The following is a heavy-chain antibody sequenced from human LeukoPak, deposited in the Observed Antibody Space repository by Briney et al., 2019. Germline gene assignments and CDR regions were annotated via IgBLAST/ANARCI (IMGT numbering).Heavy chain of an antibody. CDR1: GFTFSSYG. J-gene: IGHJ4*02. D-gene: IGHD1-14*01. V-gene: IGHV3-33*01. Sequence: GRSLRLSCAASGFTFSSYGMHWVRQAPGKGLEWVAVIWYDGSNKYYADSVKGRFTISRDNSKNTLYLQMNSQRAEDTAVYYCARDVEGTLDYWGQGTLVTVSS. CDR2: IWYDGSNK. CDR3: ARDVEGTLDY.